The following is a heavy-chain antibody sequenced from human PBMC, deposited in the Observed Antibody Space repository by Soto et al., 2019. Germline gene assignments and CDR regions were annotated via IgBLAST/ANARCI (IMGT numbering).Heavy chain of an antibody. V-gene: IGHV3-21*01. CDR3: ARDNTMVRGVKRYYFDY. CDR2: ISSSSSYI. D-gene: IGHD3-10*01. Sequence: PVGSLRLSCAASGFTFSSYSMNWVRQAPGKGLEWVSSISSSSSYIYYADSVKGRFTISRDNAKNSLYLQMNSLRDEDTAVYYCARDNTMVRGVKRYYFDYWGQGTLVTVSS. CDR1: GFTFSSYS. J-gene: IGHJ4*02.